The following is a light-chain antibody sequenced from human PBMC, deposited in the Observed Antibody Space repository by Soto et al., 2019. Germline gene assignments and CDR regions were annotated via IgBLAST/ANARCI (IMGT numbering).Light chain of an antibody. Sequence: EIVLTQSPATLSLSPGERATLSCRASQSVRSYLAWYRQKPGQAPRLLIYDASNRATGIPARFSASGSGTEFTLTISSLQSEDFAFYYCQQYGTSEIIFGQGTRLEI. V-gene: IGKV3-11*01. CDR1: QSVRSY. CDR2: DAS. CDR3: QQYGTSEII. J-gene: IGKJ5*01.